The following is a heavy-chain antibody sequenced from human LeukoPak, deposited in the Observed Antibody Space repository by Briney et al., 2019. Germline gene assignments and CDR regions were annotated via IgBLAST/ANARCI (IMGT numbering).Heavy chain of an antibody. V-gene: IGHV4-31*03. CDR1: GGSISSGGYY. CDR3: ARLYSSGYCFDY. CDR2: IYYSGST. D-gene: IGHD3-22*01. Sequence: SETQSLTCTVSGGSISSGGYYWSWIRQHPGKGLEWIGYIYYSGSTYYNPSLKSRVTISVDTSKNQFSLKLSSVTAADTAVYYCARLYSSGYCFDYWGQGTLVTVSS. J-gene: IGHJ4*02.